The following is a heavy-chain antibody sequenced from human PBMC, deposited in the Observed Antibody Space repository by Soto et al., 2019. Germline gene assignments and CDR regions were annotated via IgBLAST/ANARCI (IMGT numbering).Heavy chain of an antibody. Sequence: EVQLVESGGGLVQPGGSLRLSCAASGFTFSGYSMFWVRQAPGKGLEYVSAINTNGVNTFYAKSVKGRFTISRDNSKNMMYLQMGSLRAEDMAVYYCARGRVEDSSGWATYFDYWGQGTLVTVSS. V-gene: IGHV3-64*01. J-gene: IGHJ4*02. CDR1: GFTFSGYS. D-gene: IGHD6-19*01. CDR3: ARGRVEDSSGWATYFDY. CDR2: INTNGVNT.